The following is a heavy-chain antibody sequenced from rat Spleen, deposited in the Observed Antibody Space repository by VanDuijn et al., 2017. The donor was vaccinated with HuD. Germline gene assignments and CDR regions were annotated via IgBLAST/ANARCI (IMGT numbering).Heavy chain of an antibody. J-gene: IGHJ2*01. CDR1: GFTFSDNY. V-gene: IGHV5-20*01. CDR2: ISYDGSST. CDR3: TTQGYNPPFAH. D-gene: IGHD4-1*01. Sequence: EVQLVESGGGLVQPGRSLKLSCTASGFTFSDNYMAWVRQAPTKGLEWVATISYDGSSTYYRDSVKGRFTISRDNSKNTLYLQMESLRSEDTATYYCTTQGYNPPFAHWGQGVMVTVSS.